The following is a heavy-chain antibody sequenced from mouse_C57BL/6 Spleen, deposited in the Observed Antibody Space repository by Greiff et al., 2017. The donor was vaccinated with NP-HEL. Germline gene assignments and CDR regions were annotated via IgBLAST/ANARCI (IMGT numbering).Heavy chain of an antibody. CDR2: IHPGSGGT. CDR1: GYAFTNYL. CDR3: TRWVLRGAMDY. D-gene: IGHD2-3*01. Sequence: QVQLKEPGAELVRPGTSVKVSCKASGYAFTNYLIEWVKQRPGQGLEWIGVIHPGSGGTNYNETFKGKATLTADKSSSTAYMQLSSLTSEDSAVYFCTRWVLRGAMDYWGQGTSVTVSS. J-gene: IGHJ4*01. V-gene: IGHV1-54*01.